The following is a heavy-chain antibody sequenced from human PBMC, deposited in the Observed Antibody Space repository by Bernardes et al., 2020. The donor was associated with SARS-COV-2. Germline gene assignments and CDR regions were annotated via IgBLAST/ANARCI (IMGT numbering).Heavy chain of an antibody. D-gene: IGHD5-18*01. CDR1: GYTFTSYG. Sequence: SVKVSCKASGYTFTSYGISWVRQAPGQGLEWMGWISADNGNTNYAQKFQGRVTMTTDTSTSTAYMELRSLRSDDTAVYYCATVVGYSYGGGWFDPWGQGTLVTVSS. CDR3: ATVVGYSYGGGWFDP. V-gene: IGHV1-18*01. J-gene: IGHJ5*02. CDR2: ISADNGNT.